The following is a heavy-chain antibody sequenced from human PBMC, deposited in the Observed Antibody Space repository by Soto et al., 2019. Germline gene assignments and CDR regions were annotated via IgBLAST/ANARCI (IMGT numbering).Heavy chain of an antibody. CDR2: ISSNGGST. J-gene: IGHJ6*02. CDR3: ARDLGGIMIVVVIKQVGGMDV. V-gene: IGHV3-64*04. Sequence: PGGSLRLSCSASGFTFSSYAMHWVRQAPGKGLEYVSAISSNGGSTHYADSVKGRFTISRDNSKNTLYLQMNSLRAEDTAVYYCARDLGGIMIVVVIKQVGGMDVWGQGTKVTVSS. D-gene: IGHD3-22*01. CDR1: GFTFSSYA.